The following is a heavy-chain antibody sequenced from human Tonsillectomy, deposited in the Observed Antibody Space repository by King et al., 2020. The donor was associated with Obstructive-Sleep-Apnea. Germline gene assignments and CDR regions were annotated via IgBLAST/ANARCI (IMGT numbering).Heavy chain of an antibody. CDR3: SIPGGDAYYYYGMDV. V-gene: IGHV3-73*02. Sequence: VQLVESGGGLVQPGGSLKLSCAASGFIISGSAMHWVRQASGKGLEWIGRIRSKDNNYATAYAASVKGRLTVSREDSKNTAYLQMNSLKTEDTAVYYCSIPGGDAYYYYGMDVWGQGATVTVSS. J-gene: IGHJ6*02. CDR1: GFIISGSA. CDR2: IRSKDNNYAT. D-gene: IGHD2-21*02.